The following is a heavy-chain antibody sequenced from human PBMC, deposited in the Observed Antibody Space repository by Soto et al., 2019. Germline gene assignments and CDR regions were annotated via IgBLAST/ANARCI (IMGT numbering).Heavy chain of an antibody. CDR1: GVSISGSRYY. CDR2: IYYSGST. CDR3: ARGGIPPSGYGIAYAMDV. V-gene: IGHV4-39*01. J-gene: IGHJ6*02. Sequence: KASETLSLTCTVSGVSISGSRYYWGWIRQPPGRGLEWIGNIYYSGSTYYTPALKSRVTLSVDTSKNQFSLNLNSVTAADTAVYYCARGGIPPSGYGIAYAMDVWGQGTTVTRLL. D-gene: IGHD1-26*01.